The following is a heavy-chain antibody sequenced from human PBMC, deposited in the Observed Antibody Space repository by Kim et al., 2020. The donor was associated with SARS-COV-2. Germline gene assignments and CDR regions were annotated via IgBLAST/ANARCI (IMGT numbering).Heavy chain of an antibody. CDR2: IKQDGTEK. J-gene: IGHJ4*02. V-gene: IGHV3-7*03. CDR1: GFIFSKSW. D-gene: IGHD2-21*02. CDR3: AHSAYPYCGGDCPELTDY. Sequence: GGSLRLSCAASGFIFSKSWMNWVRQAPGKGLEWVANIKQDGTEKYYVDSVRGRFTISRDNAKNSLFLQMNSLRVEDTAVYYCAHSAYPYCGGDCPELTDYWGQGILVTVSS.